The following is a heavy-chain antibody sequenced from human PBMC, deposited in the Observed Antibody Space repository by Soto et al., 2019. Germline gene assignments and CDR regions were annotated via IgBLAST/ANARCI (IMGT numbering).Heavy chain of an antibody. D-gene: IGHD3-3*01. CDR2: IIPIFGTA. V-gene: IGHV1-69*13. CDR3: ARGVSPYDFWSGYYLGYYYYGMDV. CDR1: GGTFSSYA. Sequence: GASVKVSCKASGGTFSSYAISWVRQAPGQGLEWMGGIIPIFGTANYAQKFQGRVTITADESTSTAYMELSSLRSEDTAVYYCARGVSPYDFWSGYYLGYYYYGMDVWGQGTTVTVSS. J-gene: IGHJ6*02.